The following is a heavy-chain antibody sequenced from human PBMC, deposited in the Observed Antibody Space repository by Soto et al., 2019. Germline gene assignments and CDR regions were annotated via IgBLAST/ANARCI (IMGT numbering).Heavy chain of an antibody. CDR2: IYYSGST. D-gene: IGHD1-7*01. Sequence: PSEILSLTCSVADGSISSYDWSWIRQPPGKGLEWIGYIYYSGSTNYNPSLKSRVTISVDTSKNQFSLKLSSVTAADTAVYYCARIKVTSHWNYVSYYYYYYMAVRGNGTTVPVSS. CDR3: ARIKVTSHWNYVSYYYYYYMAV. V-gene: IGHV4-59*08. J-gene: IGHJ6*03. CDR1: DGSISSYD.